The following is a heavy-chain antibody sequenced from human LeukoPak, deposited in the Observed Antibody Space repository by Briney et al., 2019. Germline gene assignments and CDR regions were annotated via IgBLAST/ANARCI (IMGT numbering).Heavy chain of an antibody. V-gene: IGHV4-61*05. CDR2: IYYTGGT. D-gene: IGHD1-14*01. CDR1: GGSISSSSYY. J-gene: IGHJ4*02. CDR3: ARAEPSRPFDY. Sequence: PSETLSLTCTVSGGSISSSSYYWGWIRQPPGKGLEFIGHIYYTGGTNYNPSLRSRVTISVDTSKNQFSLNLSSVTSADTAVYYCARAEPSRPFDYWGQGTLVTVSS.